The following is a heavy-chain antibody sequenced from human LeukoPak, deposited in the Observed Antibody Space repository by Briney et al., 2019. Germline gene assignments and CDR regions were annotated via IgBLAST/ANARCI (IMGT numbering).Heavy chain of an antibody. J-gene: IGHJ5*01. CDR2: VSGSGGRT. CDR3: AKEGCSSTSCYALWFDS. D-gene: IGHD2-2*01. CDR1: GFPFSNNA. V-gene: IGHV3-23*01. Sequence: GGSLRLSCAASGFPFSNNAMSWVRQAPGKGLEWVSTVSGSGGRTYYADSVKGRFTISRDNSKNTLYLQMNSLRAEDTAVYYSAKEGCSSTSCYALWFDSWGQGTLVTVSS.